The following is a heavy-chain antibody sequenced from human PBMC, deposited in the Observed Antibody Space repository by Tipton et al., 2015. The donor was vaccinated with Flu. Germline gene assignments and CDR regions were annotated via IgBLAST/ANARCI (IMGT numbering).Heavy chain of an antibody. V-gene: IGHV4-61*02. D-gene: IGHD4-17*01. Sequence: TLSLTCTVSGGSINSVSHYWSWIRQHAGKGLEWIGRIYTSGSTNYNPSLRSRVTISVDTSRNQFSLKLTSVTAADTAVYFCARDYGDFNWFDSWGQGTLVTVSS. J-gene: IGHJ5*01. CDR2: IYTSGST. CDR3: ARDYGDFNWFDS. CDR1: GGSINSVSHY.